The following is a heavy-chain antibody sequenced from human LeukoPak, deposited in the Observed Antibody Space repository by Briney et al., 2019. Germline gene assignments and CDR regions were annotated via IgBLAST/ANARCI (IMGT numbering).Heavy chain of an antibody. J-gene: IGHJ6*02. CDR2: IYSGGST. CDR1: GFTVSSNY. Sequence: PGGSLRLSCAASGFTVSSNYMSWVRQAPGKGLEWVSVIYSGGSTYYADSVKGRFTISRDNSKNTLYLQMNSLRAEDTAVYYRARVDTEEVGYYYGMDVWGQGTTVTVSS. V-gene: IGHV3-53*01. CDR3: ARVDTEEVGYYYGMDV. D-gene: IGHD5-18*01.